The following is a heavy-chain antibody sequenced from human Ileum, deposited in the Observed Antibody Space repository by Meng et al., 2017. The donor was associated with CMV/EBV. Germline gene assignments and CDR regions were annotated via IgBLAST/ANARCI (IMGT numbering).Heavy chain of an antibody. V-gene: IGHV1-69*02. J-gene: IGHJ6*02. CDR3: ARANWSPYYYYYGMDV. D-gene: IGHD1-20*01. Sequence: GASLNISCKASGGTFSSYTLSWVRQAPGQGLEWMGRIIPILGIANYEQKFQGRVTITADKSTSTAYMELSSLRSEDTAVYYCARANWSPYYYYYGMDVWGQGTMVTVSS. CDR2: IIPILGIA. CDR1: GGTFSSYT.